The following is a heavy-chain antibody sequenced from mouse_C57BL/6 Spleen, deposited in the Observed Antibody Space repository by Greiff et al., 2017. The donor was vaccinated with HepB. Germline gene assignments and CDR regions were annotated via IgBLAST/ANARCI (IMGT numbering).Heavy chain of an antibody. CDR2: IDPSDSYT. CDR3: ARRVAYYFDY. CDR1: GYTFTSYW. J-gene: IGHJ2*01. V-gene: IGHV1-69*01. D-gene: IGHD1-1*02. Sequence: QVQLQQPGAELVMPGASVKLSCKASGYTFTSYWMHWVKQRPGQGLEWIGEIDPSDSYTNYYQKFKGKSTLTVDKSSSTAYMQLSSLTSEDSAVYYCARRVAYYFDYWGQGTTLTVSS.